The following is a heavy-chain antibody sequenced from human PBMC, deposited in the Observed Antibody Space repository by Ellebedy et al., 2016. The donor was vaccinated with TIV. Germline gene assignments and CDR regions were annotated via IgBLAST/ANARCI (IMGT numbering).Heavy chain of an antibody. J-gene: IGHJ4*02. Sequence: GESLKISCAASGFSFSNYAMSWVRQAPGKGLEWVPSIGGSGGSPYYADSVKGRFTISRDDSKNTLYLQMNSLRAEETAVYYCAKDHPSNGWPTFDYWGQGTLVTVSS. CDR3: AKDHPSNGWPTFDY. D-gene: IGHD6-19*01. CDR2: IGGSGGSP. CDR1: GFSFSNYA. V-gene: IGHV3-23*01.